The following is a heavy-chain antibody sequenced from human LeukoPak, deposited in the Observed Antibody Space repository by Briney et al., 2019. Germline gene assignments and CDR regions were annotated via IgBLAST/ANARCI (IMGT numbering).Heavy chain of an antibody. V-gene: IGHV1-2*06. D-gene: IGHD6-19*01. CDR1: GYPFTGYY. CDR2: INPNSGGT. CDR3: ARGERIAVAGPS. J-gene: IGHJ5*02. Sequence: ASVKVSCKASGYPFTGYYMHWVRQAPGQGLEWMGRINPNSGGTNYAQKFQGRVTMTRDTSISTAYMELSSLRSEDTAVYYCARGERIAVAGPSWGQGTLVTVSS.